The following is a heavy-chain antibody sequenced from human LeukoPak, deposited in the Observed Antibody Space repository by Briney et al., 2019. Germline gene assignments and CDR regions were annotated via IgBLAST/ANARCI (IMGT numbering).Heavy chain of an antibody. Sequence: ASVKVSCKASGGTFSSYAISWVRQAPGQGLEWIGGIIPIFGTANYAQKFQGRVTITADESTSTAYMELSSLRSEDTAVYYCARSFRYCSGGSCYAEPANFDYWGQGTLVTVSS. CDR3: ARSFRYCSGGSCYAEPANFDY. J-gene: IGHJ4*02. V-gene: IGHV1-69*13. CDR2: IIPIFGTA. CDR1: GGTFSSYA. D-gene: IGHD2-15*01.